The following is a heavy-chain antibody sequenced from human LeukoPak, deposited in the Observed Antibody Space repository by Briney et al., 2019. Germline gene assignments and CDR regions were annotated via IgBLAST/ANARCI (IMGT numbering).Heavy chain of an antibody. D-gene: IGHD2-15*01. CDR1: GYTFTSYA. Sequence: ASVKVSCKASGYTFTSYAMNWVRQAPGQGLEWMGWINTNTGNPTYAQGFTGRFVFSLDTSVSTAYLQISSLKAEDTAVYYCARVHCSGGSCYYWFDPWGQGTPVTVSS. CDR2: INTNTGNP. J-gene: IGHJ5*02. V-gene: IGHV7-4-1*02. CDR3: ARVHCSGGSCYYWFDP.